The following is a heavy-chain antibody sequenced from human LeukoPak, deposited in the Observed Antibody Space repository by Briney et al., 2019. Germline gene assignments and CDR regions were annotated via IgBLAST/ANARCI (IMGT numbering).Heavy chain of an antibody. D-gene: IGHD2-15*01. CDR3: ARGKLAGDY. Sequence: ASVKVSCKASGGTFSSYAISWVRQAPGQGLEWMGWMNPNSGNTGYAQKFQGRVTITRNTSISTAYMELSSLRSEDTAVYYCARGKLAGDYWGQGTLVTVSS. CDR1: GGTFSSYA. V-gene: IGHV1-8*03. CDR2: MNPNSGNT. J-gene: IGHJ4*02.